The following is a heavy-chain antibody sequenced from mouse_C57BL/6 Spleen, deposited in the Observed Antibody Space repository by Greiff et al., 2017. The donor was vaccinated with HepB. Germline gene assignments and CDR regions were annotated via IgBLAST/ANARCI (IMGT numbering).Heavy chain of an antibody. D-gene: IGHD2-12*01. CDR1: GYAFSSSW. CDR2: IYPGDGDT. Sequence: QVQLQQSGPELVKPGASVKISCKASGYAFSSSWMNWVKQRPGKGLEWIGRIYPGDGDTNYNEKFKGKATMTADKSSSTAYMQLSSLTSEDSAVYFGARYDGYYAMDYWGQGTSVTVSS. J-gene: IGHJ4*01. CDR3: ARYDGYYAMDY. V-gene: IGHV1-82*01.